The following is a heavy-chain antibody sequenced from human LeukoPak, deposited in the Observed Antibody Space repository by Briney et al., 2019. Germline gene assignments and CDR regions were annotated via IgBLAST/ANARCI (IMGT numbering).Heavy chain of an antibody. J-gene: IGHJ6*02. CDR1: GFHFSDYY. D-gene: IGHD3-22*01. CDR3: ARVAYYYDSAGKSLKFFYGMDV. Sequence: GVLRLSCAASGFHFSDYYMHWIRQAPGNGLEWLSYISVSGSTTYYADSVKGRFTISRDNAKNSLYLQMNSLRGEDTAVYYCARVAYYYDSAGKSLKFFYGMDVWGQGTTVTVSS. CDR2: ISVSGSTT. V-gene: IGHV3-11*01.